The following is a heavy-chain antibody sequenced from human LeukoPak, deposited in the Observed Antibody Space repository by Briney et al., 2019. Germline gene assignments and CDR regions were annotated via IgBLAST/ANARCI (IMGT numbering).Heavy chain of an antibody. V-gene: IGHV4-59*08. CDR2: VSDSGST. Sequence: SETLSLTCTVSGGSIRTYYWSWVRQPPGKGLEWIGYVSDSGSTNYNPSLKSRVTISVDTSNNRFSMELNSVTASDTAVYYCARRGRAAGRYGGNDYWLFDHWGQGTLVTVSS. CDR3: ARRGRAAGRYGGNDYWLFDH. CDR1: GGSIRTYY. J-gene: IGHJ4*02. D-gene: IGHD5-12*01.